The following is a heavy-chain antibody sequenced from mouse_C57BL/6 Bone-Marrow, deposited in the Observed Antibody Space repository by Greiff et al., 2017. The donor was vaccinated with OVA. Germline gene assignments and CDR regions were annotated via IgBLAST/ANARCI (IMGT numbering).Heavy chain of an antibody. J-gene: IGHJ4*01. CDR1: GFTFSSYG. CDR2: ISSGGSYT. Sequence: DVMLVESGGDLVKPGGSLKLSCSASGFTFSSYGMSWVRQTPDKRLEWVATISSGGSYTYYPDSVKGRFTISRDNAKNTLYLQMSSLKSEDTAMYYCASPYYYGSSYEAMDYWGQGTSVTVSS. V-gene: IGHV5-6*02. CDR3: ASPYYYGSSYEAMDY. D-gene: IGHD1-1*01.